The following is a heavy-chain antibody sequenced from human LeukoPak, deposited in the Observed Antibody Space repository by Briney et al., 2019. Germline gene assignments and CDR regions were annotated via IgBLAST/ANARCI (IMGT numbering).Heavy chain of an antibody. CDR3: ARNFGYSYGNDY. CDR2: ISYDGSNK. D-gene: IGHD5-18*01. Sequence: GGSLRLSCAASGFTFSSYAMHWVRQAPGKGLEWVAVISYDGSNKYYADSEKGRFTISRDNSKNTLYLQMNSLRAEDTAVYYCARNFGYSYGNDYWGQGTLVTVSS. J-gene: IGHJ4*02. V-gene: IGHV3-30-3*01. CDR1: GFTFSSYA.